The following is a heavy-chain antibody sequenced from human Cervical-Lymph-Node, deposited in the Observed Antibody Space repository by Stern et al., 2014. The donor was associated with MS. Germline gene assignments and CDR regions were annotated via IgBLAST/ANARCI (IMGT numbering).Heavy chain of an antibody. Sequence: EVQLVESGGGLVKPGGSLRLSCEAAGFRFSNYDMNWVRQAPGKGMEWLSVISSTCSDVYYADSVKGRCTVSRDNAKNSLFLQIDSLRVEDTAVYYCARDGYGTNADYYGFDVWGQGTTVTVSS. CDR1: GFRFSNYD. D-gene: IGHD2-8*01. CDR2: ISSTCSDV. CDR3: ARDGYGTNADYYGFDV. J-gene: IGHJ6*02. V-gene: IGHV3-21*02.